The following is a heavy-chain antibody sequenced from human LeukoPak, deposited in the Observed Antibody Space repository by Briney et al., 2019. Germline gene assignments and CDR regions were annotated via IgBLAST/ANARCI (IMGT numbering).Heavy chain of an antibody. CDR3: AKEASDYGSGSSYGMDV. CDR2: ISYDGSNK. CDR1: GFTFSSYG. D-gene: IGHD3-10*01. J-gene: IGHJ6*02. V-gene: IGHV3-30*18. Sequence: GGSLRLSCAASGFTFSSYGMHWVRQAPGKGLEWVAVISYDGSNKYYADSVKGRFTISRDNSKNALYLQMNSLRAEDTAVYYCAKEASDYGSGSSYGMDVWGQGTTVTVSS.